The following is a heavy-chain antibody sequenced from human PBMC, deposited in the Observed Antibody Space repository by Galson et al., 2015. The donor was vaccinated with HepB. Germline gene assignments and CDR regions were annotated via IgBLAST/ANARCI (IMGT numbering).Heavy chain of an antibody. CDR2: NSNSGNTI. CDR3: VRSGDGDNAIAY. Sequence: SLRLSCAASGFTFSDYYMSWIRQAPGKGLEWVSYNSNSGNTIYYADSVKGRFTISRDNAKNLLYLQMNSLRGEDTAVYYCVRSGDGDNAIAYWGQGTLVSVSS. D-gene: IGHD5-24*01. J-gene: IGHJ4*02. V-gene: IGHV3-11*01. CDR1: GFTFSDYY.